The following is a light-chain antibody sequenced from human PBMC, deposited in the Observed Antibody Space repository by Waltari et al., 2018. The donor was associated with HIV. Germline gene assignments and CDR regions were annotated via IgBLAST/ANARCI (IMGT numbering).Light chain of an antibody. Sequence: QSALTQEPSVSGTVGQKVTLSCTGNNTNIGIYAVAWYQQISHGAPKTVMFGNSLPSGIPDRFSGSKSGTTASLTISGLQPEDEADYYCSTWDFSLSTHVFGTGTKVTVL. J-gene: IGLJ1*01. CDR1: NTNIGIYA. V-gene: IGLV1-44*01. CDR3: STWDFSLSTHV. CDR2: GNS.